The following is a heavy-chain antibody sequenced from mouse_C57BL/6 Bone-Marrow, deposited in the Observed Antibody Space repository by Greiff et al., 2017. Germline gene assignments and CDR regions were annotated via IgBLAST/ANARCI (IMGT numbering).Heavy chain of an antibody. J-gene: IGHJ4*01. CDR1: GYTFTSYW. CDR3: ARVTTVVPFYAMGY. Sequence: QVQLQQPGPELVKPGASVKLSCKASGYTFTSYWMHWVKQRPGQGLEWIGNIIPRNGGTNYNEKFKSKATITVDQSSSTAYMQLSSLTSEDSAVYYCARVTTVVPFYAMGYWGQGTSVTVSS. V-gene: IGHV1-53*01. CDR2: IIPRNGGT. D-gene: IGHD1-1*01.